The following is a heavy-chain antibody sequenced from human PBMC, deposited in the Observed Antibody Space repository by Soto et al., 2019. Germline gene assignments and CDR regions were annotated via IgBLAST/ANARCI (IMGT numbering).Heavy chain of an antibody. V-gene: IGHV3-33*01. CDR1: GFTFSSYG. CDR2: IWYDGSNK. D-gene: IGHD6-13*01. CDR3: ARDLASSPPDYFDY. J-gene: IGHJ4*02. Sequence: GGSLRLSCAASGFTFSSYGMHWVRQAPGKGLEWVAVIWYDGSNKYYADSVKGRFTISRDNSKNTLYLQMNSLRAEDTAVYYCARDLASSPPDYFDYWGQGTLVTVSS.